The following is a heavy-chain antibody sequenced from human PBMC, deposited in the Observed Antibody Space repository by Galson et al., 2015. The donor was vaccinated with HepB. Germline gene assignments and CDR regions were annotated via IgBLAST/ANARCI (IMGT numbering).Heavy chain of an antibody. D-gene: IGHD6-13*01. V-gene: IGHV3-30-3*01. J-gene: IGHJ4*02. CDR3: TTDQQDSSWSFDY. CDR2: ISYDGSNK. Sequence: SLRLSCAASGFTFSSYAMHWVRQAPGKGLEWVAVISYDGSNKYYAAPVKGRFTISRDDSKNTLYLQMNSLKTEDTAVYYCTTDQQDSSWSFDYWGQGTLVTVSS. CDR1: GFTFSSYA.